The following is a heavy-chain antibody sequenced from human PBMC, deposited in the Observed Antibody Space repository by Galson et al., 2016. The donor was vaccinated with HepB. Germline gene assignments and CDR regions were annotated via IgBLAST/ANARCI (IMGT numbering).Heavy chain of an antibody. J-gene: IGHJ3*01. Sequence: SVKVSCKASGYSFTDYYIHWVRQAPGQGLEWMGWISPKSGGAIYARKFQGRVTMTRDTSISTAYMELSRLGSDDTAVYYCARVGWELYDALDLWGQGTLVTVSS. CDR1: GYSFTDYY. D-gene: IGHD1-26*01. CDR3: ARVGWELYDALDL. CDR2: ISPKSGGA. V-gene: IGHV1-2*02.